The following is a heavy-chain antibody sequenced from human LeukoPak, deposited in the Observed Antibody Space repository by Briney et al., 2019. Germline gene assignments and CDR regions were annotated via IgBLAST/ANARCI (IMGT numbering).Heavy chain of an antibody. CDR2: ISASGGST. CDR1: GFTFNSYA. D-gene: IGHD1-1*01. J-gene: IGHJ4*02. CDR3: ARRMNGTWYYFDY. V-gene: IGHV3-23*02. Sequence: GGSLRLSCAASGFTFNSYAMTWVRQAPGKGLEWVSVISASGGSTYYRDSVKGRFTNSRDNSKNTLNLQMNSLRAEDTAVYFCARRMNGTWYYFDYWGQGTLVTVSS.